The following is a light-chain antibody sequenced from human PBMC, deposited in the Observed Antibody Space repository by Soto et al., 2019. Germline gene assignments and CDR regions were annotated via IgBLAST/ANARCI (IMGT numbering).Light chain of an antibody. Sequence: DIQMTQSPSTLSGSVGDRVTITCRASQTISSWLAWYQQKPGKAPKLLIYKASTLKSGVPSRFSVSGSGTEFTLTISSLQPDDVATYYCQHCNSYSEAFGQGTKVELK. V-gene: IGKV1-5*03. CDR2: KAS. CDR3: QHCNSYSEA. J-gene: IGKJ1*01. CDR1: QTISSW.